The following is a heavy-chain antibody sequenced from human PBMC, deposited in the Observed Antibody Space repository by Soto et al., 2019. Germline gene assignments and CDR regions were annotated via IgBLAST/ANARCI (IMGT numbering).Heavy chain of an antibody. CDR3: ARDRRWCSGGSCSGDYYYGMDV. CDR2: IWYDGSNK. CDR1: GFTFSSYG. J-gene: IGHJ6*02. Sequence: GGSLRLSCAASGFTFSSYGMHWVRQAPGKGLEWVAVIWYDGSNKYYADSVKGRFTISRDNFKNTLYLQMNSLRAEDTAVYYCARDRRWCSGGSCSGDYYYGMDVWGQGTTVTVSS. D-gene: IGHD2-15*01. V-gene: IGHV3-33*01.